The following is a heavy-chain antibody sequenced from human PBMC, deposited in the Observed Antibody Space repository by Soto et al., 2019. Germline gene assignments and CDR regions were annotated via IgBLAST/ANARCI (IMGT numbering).Heavy chain of an antibody. V-gene: IGHV1-18*01. CDR3: ARSRAGGTWEQYPSFYFDY. CDR2: ISTYNGDR. Sequence: ASVKVSCKASGYTFTNYGISWVRQAPGQGLEWLGWISTYNGDRDFAQKVQGRVTMTTDTSTTTAYMELRSLRSDDTAVYYCARSRAGGTWEQYPSFYFDYWGQGALVTSPQ. CDR1: GYTFTNYG. J-gene: IGHJ4*02. D-gene: IGHD1-26*01.